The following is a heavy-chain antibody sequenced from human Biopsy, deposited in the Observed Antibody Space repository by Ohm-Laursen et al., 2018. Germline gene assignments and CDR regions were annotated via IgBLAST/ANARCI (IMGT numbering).Heavy chain of an antibody. CDR1: AYSFGDHR. CDR3: ARSFGVVINFEHNWFDP. V-gene: IGHV1-69*06. D-gene: IGHD3-3*01. CDR2: INPMFGTA. J-gene: IGHJ5*02. Sequence: SVKVSCKASAYSFGDHRIHWVRQAPGQGLEWMGGINPMFGTAKYAQRFQGRVTITADKSTSTADMELSSLRSDDTAVYYCARSFGVVINFEHNWFDPWGQGTLVTVSS.